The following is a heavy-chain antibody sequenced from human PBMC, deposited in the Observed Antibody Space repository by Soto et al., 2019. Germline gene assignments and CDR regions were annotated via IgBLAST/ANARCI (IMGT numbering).Heavy chain of an antibody. CDR1: GYKFSNHY. D-gene: IGHD3-10*01. J-gene: IGHJ4*02. Sequence: ASVKVSGKASGYKFSNHYIHWVRQAPGVGLEWMGMINPNGGGTGYAQKFQGRVTMTTDTYASTVHMELSSLRSEDTAVYFCARDSSASATSYSFDYWGQGTLVTVSS. V-gene: IGHV1-46*01. CDR3: ARDSSASATSYSFDY. CDR2: INPNGGGT.